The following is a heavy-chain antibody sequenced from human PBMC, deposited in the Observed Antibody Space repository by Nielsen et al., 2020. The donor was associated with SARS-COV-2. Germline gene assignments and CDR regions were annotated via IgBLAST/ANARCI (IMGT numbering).Heavy chain of an antibody. D-gene: IGHD3-10*01. CDR2: ISYSSRYI. CDR1: GFNFSDDY. Sequence: GGSLRLSCAASGFNFSDDYMHWIRQAPGTGLEWISYISYSSRYIKYADSVKGRFTISRDNAKNSLYLQMDSLRAEDTALYYCARDPYYGSGTFRFYGMDLWGQGTTVTVSS. CDR3: ARDPYYGSGTFRFYGMDL. J-gene: IGHJ6*02. V-gene: IGHV3-11*06.